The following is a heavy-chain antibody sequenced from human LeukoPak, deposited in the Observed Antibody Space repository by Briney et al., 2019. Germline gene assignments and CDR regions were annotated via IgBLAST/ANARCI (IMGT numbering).Heavy chain of an antibody. CDR1: GFTGSSNY. D-gene: IGHD6-19*01. J-gene: IGHJ4*02. CDR3: ARVLSDPPPGYSSGSLRHY. CDR2: IYSGGST. V-gene: IGHV3-53*04. Sequence: GGSLRLSCASSGFTGSSNYMSWVRQAPGKGLEWVSVIYSGGSTYYAHSVTGRFTISRHNSKNTQYLQMNSLRAEDTAVYYCARVLSDPPPGYSSGSLRHYWGQGTLVTVSS.